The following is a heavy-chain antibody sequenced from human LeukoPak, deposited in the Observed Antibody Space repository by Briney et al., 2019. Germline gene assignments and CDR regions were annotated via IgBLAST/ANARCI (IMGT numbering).Heavy chain of an antibody. CDR1: GGSISSGDYY. Sequence: SETLSLTCTVSGGSISSGDYYWSWIRQPPGKGLEWIGYIYYSGSTYYNPSLKSRVTISVDTSKNQFSLKLSSVTAADTAVYYCARVGYGDYLYYYYYGMDAWGQGTTVTVSS. J-gene: IGHJ6*02. CDR3: ARVGYGDYLYYYYYGMDA. D-gene: IGHD4-17*01. CDR2: IYYSGST. V-gene: IGHV4-30-4*01.